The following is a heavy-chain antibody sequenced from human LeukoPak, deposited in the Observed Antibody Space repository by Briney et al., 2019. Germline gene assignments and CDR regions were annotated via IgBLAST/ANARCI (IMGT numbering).Heavy chain of an antibody. V-gene: IGHV4-59*01. J-gene: IGHJ4*02. CDR1: GGSISSYY. D-gene: IGHD3-10*01. Sequence: SETLSLTCTVSGGSISSYYLSWIRQPPGKGLEWIGYIYYSGSTNYNPSLKSRVTISVDTSKNQFSLKLSSVTAADTAVYYCARYYYGSGSQEFDYWGQGTLVTVSS. CDR2: IYYSGST. CDR3: ARYYYGSGSQEFDY.